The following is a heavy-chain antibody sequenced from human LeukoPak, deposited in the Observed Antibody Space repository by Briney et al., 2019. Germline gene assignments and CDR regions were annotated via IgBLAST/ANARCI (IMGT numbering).Heavy chain of an antibody. CDR2: IYYSGST. V-gene: IGHV4-59*01. J-gene: IGHJ4*02. CDR3: ARATGIPAYYFDY. CDR1: GGSISSYY. Sequence: SETLSLTCTVSGGSISSYYWSWIRQPPGKGLEWIGYIYYSGSTNYNPSLKSRVTISVDTSKNQFSLKLSSVTAADTAVYYCARATGIPAYYFDYWGRGTRVTVSS.